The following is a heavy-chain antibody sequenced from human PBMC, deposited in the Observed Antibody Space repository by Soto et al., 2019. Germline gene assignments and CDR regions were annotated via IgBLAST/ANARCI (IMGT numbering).Heavy chain of an antibody. CDR2: ISSSSSV. CDR3: ARRVRLALPPTSYAMDV. J-gene: IGHJ6*02. CDR1: GFNFSFHS. Sequence: AGGSLRLSCAASGFNFSFHSMNWVRQAPGKGLEWVAYISSSSSVYYADSVKGRFTISRDNDGNSVFLQMNSLRDEDTAVYYCARRVRLALPPTSYAMDVWGQGTTVTVSS. V-gene: IGHV3-48*02. D-gene: IGHD3-3*01.